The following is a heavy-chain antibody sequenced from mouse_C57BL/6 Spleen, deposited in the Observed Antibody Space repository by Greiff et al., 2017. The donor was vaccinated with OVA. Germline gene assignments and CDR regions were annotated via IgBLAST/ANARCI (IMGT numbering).Heavy chain of an antibody. D-gene: IGHD4-1*01. CDR2: IDPSDSYT. CDR3: ARSKWDDTRG. CDR1: GYTFTSYW. V-gene: IGHV1-50*01. Sequence: QVQLQQPGAELVKPGASVKLSCKASGYTFTSYWMQWVKQRPGQGLEWIGEIDPSDSYTNYNQKFKGKATLTVDTSSSTAYMQISSLTSEDSAVYYCARSKWDDTRGWGQGTTLTVSS. J-gene: IGHJ2*01.